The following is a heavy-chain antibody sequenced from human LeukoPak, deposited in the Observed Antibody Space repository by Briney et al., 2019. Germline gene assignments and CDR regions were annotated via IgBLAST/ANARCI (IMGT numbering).Heavy chain of an antibody. CDR2: IIPILGIA. D-gene: IGHD3-3*01. CDR1: GGTFSSYA. V-gene: IGHV1-69*04. J-gene: IGHJ4*02. CDR3: ARETKERFFAHY. Sequence: ASVKVSCKASGGTFSSYAISWVRQAPGQGLEWMGRIIPILGIANYAQKFQGRVTITADKSTSTAYMELSRPRSDDTAVYYCARETKERFFAHYWGQGTLVTVSS.